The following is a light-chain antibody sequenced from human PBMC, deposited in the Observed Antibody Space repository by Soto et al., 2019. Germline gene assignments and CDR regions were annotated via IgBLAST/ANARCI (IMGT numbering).Light chain of an antibody. V-gene: IGLV2-14*01. CDR1: SSDVGGYNY. CDR2: AVS. J-gene: IGLJ1*01. CDR3: CSYTVSGTYV. Sequence: QSVLAQPASVSGSPGQSITISCTGTSSDVGGYNYVSWYQQHPGKAPKLMIYAVSNRPSEVSNRFSGSKSGNTATLTISELQAEDEADYYCCSYTVSGTYVFGTGTKVTVL.